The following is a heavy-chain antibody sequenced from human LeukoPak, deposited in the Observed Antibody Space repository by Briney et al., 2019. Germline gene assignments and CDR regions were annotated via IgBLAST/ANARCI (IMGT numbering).Heavy chain of an antibody. CDR1: GGSFSGYY. CDR2: INHSGST. CDR3: ARVYRVWPHGSWFDP. D-gene: IGHD3-16*02. Sequence: LETLSLACAVYGGSFSGYYWSWTRQPPGKGLEWIGEINHSGSTNYNPSLKSRVTISVDTSKNQFSLKLSSVTAADTAVYYCARVYRVWPHGSWFDPWGQGTLVTVSS. V-gene: IGHV4-34*01. J-gene: IGHJ5*02.